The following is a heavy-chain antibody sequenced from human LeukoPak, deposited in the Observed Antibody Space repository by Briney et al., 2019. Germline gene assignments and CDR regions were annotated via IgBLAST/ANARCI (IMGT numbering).Heavy chain of an antibody. CDR1: GFTFSNYE. D-gene: IGHD3-22*01. Sequence: GGSLRLSCAASGFTFSNYEMNWVRQAPGKGLEWISYISSSGSDKYYADSVKGRFTISRDNARNSLFLQMNSLRAEDTAVYYCARESYDSSEGGNRFDPWGQGTLVTVSS. V-gene: IGHV3-48*03. CDR3: ARESYDSSEGGNRFDP. J-gene: IGHJ5*02. CDR2: ISSSGSDK.